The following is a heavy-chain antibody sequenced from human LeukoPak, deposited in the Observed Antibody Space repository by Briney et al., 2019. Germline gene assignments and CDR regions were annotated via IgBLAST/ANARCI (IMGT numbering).Heavy chain of an antibody. Sequence: GGSLRLSCAASGFTFSSYSMNWVRQAPGKGLEWVGRIKSKTDGGTTDYAAPVKGRFTISRDDSKNTLYLQMNSLKTEDTAVYYCTTRGYSGYETRIDYWGQGTLVTVSS. CDR2: IKSKTDGGTT. CDR1: GFTFSSYS. V-gene: IGHV3-15*07. J-gene: IGHJ4*02. CDR3: TTRGYSGYETRIDY. D-gene: IGHD5-12*01.